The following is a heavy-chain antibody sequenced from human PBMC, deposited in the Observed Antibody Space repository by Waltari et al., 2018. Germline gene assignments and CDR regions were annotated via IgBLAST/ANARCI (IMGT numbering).Heavy chain of an antibody. V-gene: IGHV4-59*01. CDR1: GGSISSYY. J-gene: IGHJ4*02. CDR3: ARVYYYDSSGYWGGKYYFDY. D-gene: IGHD3-22*01. Sequence: QVQLQESGPGLVKPSETLSLTCTVSGGSISSYYWSWIRQPPGKGLEWIGYIYYSGSTNSNPSLKSRVTISVDTSKNQFSLKLSSVTAADTAVYYCARVYYYDSSGYWGGKYYFDYWGQGTLVTVSS. CDR2: IYYSGST.